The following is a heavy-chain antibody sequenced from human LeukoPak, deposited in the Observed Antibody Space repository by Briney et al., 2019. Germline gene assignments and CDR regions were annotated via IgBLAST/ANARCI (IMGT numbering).Heavy chain of an antibody. CDR2: IYPDGNT. CDR1: GFTVSSNY. D-gene: IGHD5-18*01. J-gene: IGHJ4*02. Sequence: GGSLRLSCAASGFTVSSNYMNWVRQAPGKGLEWVSMIYPDGNTFYANSVKGRFTISRDNSKNTLDLQMSSLRAEDTAVYFCARRGHGYGSPFDYWGQGTLSPSPQ. V-gene: IGHV3-66*04. CDR3: ARRGHGYGSPFDY.